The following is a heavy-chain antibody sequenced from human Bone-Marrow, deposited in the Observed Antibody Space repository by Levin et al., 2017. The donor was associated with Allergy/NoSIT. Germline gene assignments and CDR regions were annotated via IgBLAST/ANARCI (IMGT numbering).Heavy chain of an antibody. CDR2: VYYRGNT. V-gene: IGHV4-30-4*01. CDR3: ARGPPLYCTNGVCHWFDP. Sequence: SETLSLTCTVSGGSISSGDYYWSWIRQPPGKGLEWIGFVYYRGNTYYTPSLKSRINISVDTSKNHFSLKLTSATAADTAVYYCARGPPLYCTNGVCHWFDPWGQGTLVTVSS. D-gene: IGHD2-8*01. CDR1: GGSISSGDYY. J-gene: IGHJ5*02.